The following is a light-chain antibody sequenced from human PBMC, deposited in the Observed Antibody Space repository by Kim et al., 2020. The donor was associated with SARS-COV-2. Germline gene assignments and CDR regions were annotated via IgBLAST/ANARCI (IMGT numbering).Light chain of an antibody. CDR3: QQRSNWYT. Sequence: PRESPTLSCRASQSIGSSLAWYQHKPGQAPRLLIYDAFNRATGIPARFSGSGSGTDFTLTISSLEPEDFAVYYCQQRSNWYTFGQGTKLEI. CDR2: DAF. J-gene: IGKJ2*01. CDR1: QSIGSS. V-gene: IGKV3-11*01.